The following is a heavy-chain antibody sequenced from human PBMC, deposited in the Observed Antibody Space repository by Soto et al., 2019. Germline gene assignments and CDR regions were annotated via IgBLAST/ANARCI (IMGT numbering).Heavy chain of an antibody. CDR3: ARERPYGDYVYYYYGMDV. D-gene: IGHD4-17*01. CDR2: ISYDGSNK. J-gene: IGHJ6*02. V-gene: IGHV3-30-3*01. Sequence: GGSLRLSCAASGFTFSIYAMHWVRQAPGKGLEWVAVISYDGSNKYYADSVKGRFTISRDNSKNTLYLQMNSLRAEDTAVYYCARERPYGDYVYYYYGMDVWGQGTTVTVSS. CDR1: GFTFSIYA.